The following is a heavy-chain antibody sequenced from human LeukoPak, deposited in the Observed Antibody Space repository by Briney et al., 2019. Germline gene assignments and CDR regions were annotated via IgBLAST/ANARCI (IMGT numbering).Heavy chain of an antibody. V-gene: IGHV4-61*02. J-gene: IGHJ4*02. CDR2: IYTSGST. D-gene: IGHD3-9*01. Sequence: PSQTLSLTCTVSGGSISSGSYYWSWIRQPAGKGLEWIGRIYTSGSTNYNPSLKSRVTISVDTSKNQFSLKLSSVTAADTAVYYCARGRRYFDWLLRGYYFDYWGQGTLVTVSS. CDR3: ARGRRYFDWLLRGYYFDY. CDR1: GGSISSGSYY.